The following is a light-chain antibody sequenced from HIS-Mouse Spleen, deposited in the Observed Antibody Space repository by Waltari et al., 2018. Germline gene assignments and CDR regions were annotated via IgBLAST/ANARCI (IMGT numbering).Light chain of an antibody. Sequence: EIVLTKSPATLSLSTGERATLSCRASQSVSSYLAWYQQKPGQAPRLLIYDASNRATGIPARFSGSGSGTDFTLTIRSLEPEDFAVYYCQQRSNWPPTFGQGTKVEIK. CDR3: QQRSNWPPT. CDR2: DAS. V-gene: IGKV3-11*01. J-gene: IGKJ1*01. CDR1: QSVSSY.